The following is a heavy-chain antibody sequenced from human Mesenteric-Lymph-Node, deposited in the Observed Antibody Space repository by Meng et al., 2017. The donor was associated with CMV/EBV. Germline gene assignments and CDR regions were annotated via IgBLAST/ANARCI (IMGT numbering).Heavy chain of an antibody. CDR2: INHSGST. Sequence: GSFSGDNWSWIRQPPGKGLEGIGEINHSGSTNYNPSLRSRVAISVDTSKNQFSLKLSSVTAADTAVYYCARGIYYDFWSGYRWFDPWGQGTLVTVSS. J-gene: IGHJ5*02. CDR3: ARGIYYDFWSGYRWFDP. CDR1: GSFSGDN. D-gene: IGHD3-3*01. V-gene: IGHV4-34*01.